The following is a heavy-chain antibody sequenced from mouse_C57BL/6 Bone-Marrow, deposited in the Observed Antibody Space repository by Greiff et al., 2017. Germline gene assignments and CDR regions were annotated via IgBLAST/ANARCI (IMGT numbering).Heavy chain of an antibody. V-gene: IGHV5-15*01. D-gene: IGHD1-1*01. CDR3: ARRGGSSYVWYFDV. CDR2: ISNLAYSI. CDR1: GFTFSDYG. J-gene: IGHJ1*03. Sequence: EVKLVESGGGLVQPGGSLKLSCAASGFTFSDYGMAWVRKAPRKGPEWVAFISNLAYSIYYADTVTGRLTISRENAKNTLFLERSSLGSDDTAMYYCARRGGSSYVWYFDVWGTGTTVTVSA.